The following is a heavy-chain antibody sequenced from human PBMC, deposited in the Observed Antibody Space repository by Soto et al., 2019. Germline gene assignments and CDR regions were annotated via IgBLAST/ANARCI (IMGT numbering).Heavy chain of an antibody. CDR1: GGSISSGDYY. D-gene: IGHD4-4*01. CDR2: IYYSGST. V-gene: IGHV4-30-4*01. J-gene: IGHJ5*02. Sequence: PSETLSLTCTVSGGSISSGDYYWRWIRQPPGKGLEWIGYIYYSGSTYYNPSLKSRVTISVDTPKNQFSLKLSSVTAADTAVYYCARDTVTTTYNWFDPWGQGTLVTVSS. CDR3: ARDTVTTTYNWFDP.